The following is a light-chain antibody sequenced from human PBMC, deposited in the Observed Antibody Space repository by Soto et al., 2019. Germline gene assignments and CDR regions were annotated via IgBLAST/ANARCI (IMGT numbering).Light chain of an antibody. J-gene: IGKJ3*01. CDR3: QQRSNWPGT. CDR1: QSVSSY. V-gene: IGKV3-11*01. Sequence: EIVLTQSPATLSLSPGERATLSCRASQSVSSYLAWYQQKPGQAPRLLIYDASNRATGIPARFSGSGSGTDFTLTISSLEPEYFAVYYCQQRSNWPGTFGPGTKGDIK. CDR2: DAS.